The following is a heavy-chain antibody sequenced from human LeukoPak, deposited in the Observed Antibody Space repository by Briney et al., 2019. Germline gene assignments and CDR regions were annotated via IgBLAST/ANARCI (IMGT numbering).Heavy chain of an antibody. CDR2: INWNGGST. CDR3: ARHPVGAGVWDYYFYMDV. D-gene: IGHD3-16*01. J-gene: IGHJ6*03. CDR1: GFTFDDYG. Sequence: QTGGSLRLSCAASGFTFDDYGMSWVRQAPGKGLEWVSGINWNGGSTGYADSVKGRFTISRDNAENSLYLQMNSLRAEDTALYYCARHPVGAGVWDYYFYMDVWGKGTTVTVSS. V-gene: IGHV3-20*04.